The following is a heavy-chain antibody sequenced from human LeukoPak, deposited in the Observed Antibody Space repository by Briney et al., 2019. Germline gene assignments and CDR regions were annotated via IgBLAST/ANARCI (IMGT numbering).Heavy chain of an antibody. CDR2: ISVYNGNR. CDR1: GFTFTSSA. V-gene: IGHV1-18*01. J-gene: IGHJ2*01. Sequence: ASVKVSCKASGFTFTSSAMQWVRQAPGQGLEWMGWISVYNGNRKYAQKFQDRVTMTTDTSTSTAYMELTSLRSDDTAVYFCARVFPYAAPPVWYFGLWGRGTLVTVSS. CDR3: ARVFPYAAPPVWYFGL. D-gene: IGHD2-15*01.